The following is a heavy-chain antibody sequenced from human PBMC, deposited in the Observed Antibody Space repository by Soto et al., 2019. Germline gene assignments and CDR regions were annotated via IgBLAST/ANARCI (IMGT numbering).Heavy chain of an antibody. V-gene: IGHV3-23*01. D-gene: IGHD3-3*01. CDR1: GFNFTRYA. CDR2: VSSGGDTT. CDR3: ARDRDTKVSGVVGCFDP. J-gene: IGHJ5*02. Sequence: EVQLLDSGGDLVQPGGSLRLTCAASGFNFTRYALTWVRQAPGKGLEWVSSVSSGGDTTYYAKSVRGRFTISRDNSKNIVYLQRKSLRTDDTAIYCCARDRDTKVSGVVGCFDPWGQGTLVIVSS.